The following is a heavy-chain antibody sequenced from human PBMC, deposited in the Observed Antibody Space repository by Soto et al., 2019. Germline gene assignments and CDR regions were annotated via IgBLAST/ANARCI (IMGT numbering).Heavy chain of an antibody. V-gene: IGHV4-31*03. CDR2: IYYSGST. CDR1: GGSISSGGYY. Sequence: QVQLQESGPGLVKPSQTLSLTCTVSGGSISSGGYYWSWIRQHPGKGLGWIGYIYYSGSTYYNPSLKSRVTISVDTSKNQFSLKLSSVTAADTAVYYCARNSGITGKETVDYWGQGTLVTVSS. J-gene: IGHJ4*02. D-gene: IGHD1-20*01. CDR3: ARNSGITGKETVDY.